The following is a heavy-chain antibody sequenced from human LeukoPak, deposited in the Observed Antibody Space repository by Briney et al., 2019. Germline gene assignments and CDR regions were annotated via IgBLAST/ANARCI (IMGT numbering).Heavy chain of an antibody. CDR3: AREVWFGELFYYYYMDV. V-gene: IGHV4-61*02. J-gene: IGHJ6*03. CDR1: GGSISSGSYY. CDR2: IYTSGST. Sequence: SETLSLTCTVSGGSISSGSYYWSWIRQPAWKGLEWIGRIYTSGSTNYNPSLKSRVTISVDTSKNQFSLKLSSVTAADTAVYYCAREVWFGELFYYYYMDVWGKGTTVTISS. D-gene: IGHD3-10*01.